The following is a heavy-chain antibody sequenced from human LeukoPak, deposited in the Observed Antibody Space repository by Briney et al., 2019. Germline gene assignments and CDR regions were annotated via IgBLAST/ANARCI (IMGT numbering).Heavy chain of an antibody. V-gene: IGHV4-59*01. CDR2: IHYSGSS. CDR1: GGSISGYY. J-gene: IGHJ4*02. CDR3: ARIIIMSSRYFDY. D-gene: IGHD3-16*01. Sequence: KPSETLSLTCTVSGGSISGYYWSWIRQPPGKGLEWIGYIHYSGSSNYNPSLKSRVTISVDTSKNQFSLKLSSVTAADTVVYYCARIIIMSSRYFDYSGQGTLVTVSS.